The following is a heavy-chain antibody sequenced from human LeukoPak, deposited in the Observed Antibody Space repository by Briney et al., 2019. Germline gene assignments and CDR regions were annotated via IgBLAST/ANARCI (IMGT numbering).Heavy chain of an antibody. V-gene: IGHV3-15*01. CDR1: GFTFSNAW. J-gene: IGHJ3*02. D-gene: IGHD5-18*01. Sequence: GGSLRLSCAASGFTFSNAWMSWVRQAPGKGLEWVGRIKSKTDGGTTDYAAPVKGRFTISRDDSKNTLYLQMNSLRAEDTAVYYCAKDRSGYSYGSGAAFDIWGQGTMVTVSS. CDR3: AKDRSGYSYGSGAAFDI. CDR2: IKSKTDGGTT.